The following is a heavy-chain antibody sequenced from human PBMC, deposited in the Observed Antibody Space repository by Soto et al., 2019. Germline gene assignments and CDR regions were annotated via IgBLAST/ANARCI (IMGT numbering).Heavy chain of an antibody. CDR2: ISWDGGST. CDR3: AKDSERVGLRRIWDALFNYGMDV. D-gene: IGHD4-17*01. V-gene: IGHV3-43*01. J-gene: IGHJ6*02. Sequence: GGSLRLSCAASGFTFDDYTMHWVRQAPGKGLEWVSLISWDGGSTYYADSVKGRFTISRDNSKNSLYLQMNSLRTEDTALYYCAKDSERVGLRRIWDALFNYGMDVWGQGTTVTVSS. CDR1: GFTFDDYT.